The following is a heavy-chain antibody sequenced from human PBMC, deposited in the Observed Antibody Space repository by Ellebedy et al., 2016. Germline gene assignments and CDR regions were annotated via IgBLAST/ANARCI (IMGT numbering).Heavy chain of an antibody. J-gene: IGHJ6*02. V-gene: IGHV3-53*01. CDR1: GFTVSSNY. D-gene: IGHD2-15*01. CDR2: IYSGGST. Sequence: GGSLRLXXAASGFTVSSNYMSWVRQAPGKGLEWVSVIYSGGSTYYADSVKGRFTISRDNAKNSLYLQMNSLRADDTAVYYCAREDVVVVAGYYYYYGMDVWGQGTTVTVSS. CDR3: AREDVVVVAGYYYYYGMDV.